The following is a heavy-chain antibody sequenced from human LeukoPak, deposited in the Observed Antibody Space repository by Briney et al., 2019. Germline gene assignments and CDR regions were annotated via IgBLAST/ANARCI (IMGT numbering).Heavy chain of an antibody. CDR2: IYYSGST. CDR1: GGSISSYY. CDR3: ARRVSWGFDY. D-gene: IGHD2-15*01. Sequence: SETLSLTCIVSGGSISSYYWSWIRQPPGKGLEWIGYIYYSGSTYYNPSLKSRVTISVDTSKNQFSLKLSSVTAADTSVYYCARRVSWGFDYWGQGTLVAVSS. V-gene: IGHV4-59*04. J-gene: IGHJ4*02.